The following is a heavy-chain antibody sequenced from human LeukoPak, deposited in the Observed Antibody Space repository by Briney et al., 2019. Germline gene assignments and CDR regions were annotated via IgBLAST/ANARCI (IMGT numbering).Heavy chain of an antibody. CDR1: GFIFSSYS. V-gene: IGHV3-48*01. J-gene: IGHJ4*02. D-gene: IGHD3-10*01. CDR3: ARAGVLGNFVY. Sequence: GGSLRLSCAASGFIFSSYSMNWVRQAPGKELEWVSYITSSSSAIYYGDSVKGRFTISRDNAKNSLYLQLNGLRAEDTAVYYCARAGVLGNFVYWGQGTLVTVSS. CDR2: ITSSSSAI.